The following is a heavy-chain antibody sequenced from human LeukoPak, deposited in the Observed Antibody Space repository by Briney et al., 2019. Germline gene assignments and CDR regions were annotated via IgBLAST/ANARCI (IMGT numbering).Heavy chain of an antibody. Sequence: SETLSLTCAVSGDSFSSHYWTWIRKSPRTGLEWIGYISHIGRTNYNPSLKSRVTISIDTSKNQFSLKLRSVTAADTAVYYCARDLVTVTKGFDIWGQGTMVSVSS. V-gene: IGHV4-59*11. J-gene: IGHJ3*02. D-gene: IGHD4-17*01. CDR2: ISHIGRT. CDR1: GDSFSSHY. CDR3: ARDLVTVTKGFDI.